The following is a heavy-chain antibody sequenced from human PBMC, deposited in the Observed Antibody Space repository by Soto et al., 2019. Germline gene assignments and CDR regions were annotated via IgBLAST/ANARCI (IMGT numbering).Heavy chain of an antibody. J-gene: IGHJ4*02. Sequence: GGSLRLSCAASGFTFSSYGMHWVRQAPGKGLEWVAVIWYDGSNKYYADSVKGRFTISRDNSKNKLYLQMNSLRAEDTAVYYCARVDYGSGSLDYWGQGTLVTVSS. D-gene: IGHD3-10*01. CDR2: IWYDGSNK. CDR3: ARVDYGSGSLDY. V-gene: IGHV3-33*01. CDR1: GFTFSSYG.